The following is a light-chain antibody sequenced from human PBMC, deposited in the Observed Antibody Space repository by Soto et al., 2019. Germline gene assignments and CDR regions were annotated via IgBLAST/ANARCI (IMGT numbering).Light chain of an antibody. Sequence: DIQMTQSPSSLSASVGDRVTITCQASQDISNYLNWYQQKPGKAPKLLIYDASNLERGVPSRFTGSGSGTDFTFNISSLQPEDMATYYCQQYDNLPRSCGGETKVEIK. CDR1: QDISNY. V-gene: IGKV1-33*01. CDR3: QQYDNLPRS. CDR2: DAS. J-gene: IGKJ4*01.